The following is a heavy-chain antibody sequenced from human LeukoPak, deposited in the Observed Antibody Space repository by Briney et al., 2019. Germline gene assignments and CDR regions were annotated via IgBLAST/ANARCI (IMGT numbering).Heavy chain of an antibody. V-gene: IGHV3-7*01. J-gene: IGHJ4*02. D-gene: IGHD3-16*01. CDR2: IKQDGSER. CDR1: GFTYTNYW. Sequence: PGGSLRLSCAASGFTYTNYWVSWFRQAPGQGLEWVASIKQDGSERYYVDSVKGRFTISRDNAKNSLFLQLSSLRVGDTAVYYCARGSMHVYHLYTDYWGQGTLVTVSS. CDR3: ARGSMHVYHLYTDY.